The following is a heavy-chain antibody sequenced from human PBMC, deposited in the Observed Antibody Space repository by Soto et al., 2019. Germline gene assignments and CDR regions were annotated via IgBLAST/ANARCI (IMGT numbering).Heavy chain of an antibody. CDR2: IYPGDSDT. CDR3: AASIFYYGMDV. V-gene: IGHV5-51*01. Sequence: PGESLKVSCKGSGYSFTNYWIGWVRQMPGKGLEWMGIIYPGDSDTKYNPSFQGQVTISADKSITTTYLRWTSLKASQTAIYYCAASIFYYGMDVWGQGTTLTVSS. J-gene: IGHJ6*02. CDR1: GYSFTNYW.